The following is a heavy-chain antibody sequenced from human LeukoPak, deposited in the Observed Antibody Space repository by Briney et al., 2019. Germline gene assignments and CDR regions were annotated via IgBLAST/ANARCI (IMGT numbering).Heavy chain of an antibody. Sequence: PGGSLRFSCAAFGFTFSNYAMHWVRQAPGKGLEWVAVISYDGSNRYYADSVKGRFTISRDNSKNTLYLQMNSLRAEDTAVYYCARGDGSGSPHDAFDIWGQGTMVTVSS. CDR1: GFTFSNYA. J-gene: IGHJ3*02. D-gene: IGHD3-10*01. V-gene: IGHV3-30-3*01. CDR3: ARGDGSGSPHDAFDI. CDR2: ISYDGSNR.